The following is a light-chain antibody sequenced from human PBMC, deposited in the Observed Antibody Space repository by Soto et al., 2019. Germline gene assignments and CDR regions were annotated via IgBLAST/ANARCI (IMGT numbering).Light chain of an antibody. CDR1: QSVSSN. J-gene: IGKJ1*01. CDR2: GAS. Sequence: EMVMTQSPATLSVSPGERATLSCRASQSVSSNLAWYQQKPGQAPRLLIYGASTRATGIPARFSGSGSGTEFTLTISSLQSEDFAVYYCQQYNNWPPTGTFGQGTKVDIK. CDR3: QQYNNWPPTGT. V-gene: IGKV3-15*01.